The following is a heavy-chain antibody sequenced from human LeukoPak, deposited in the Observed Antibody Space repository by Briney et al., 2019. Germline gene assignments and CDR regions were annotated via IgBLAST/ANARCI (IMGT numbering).Heavy chain of an antibody. J-gene: IGHJ4*02. Sequence: GRSLRLSCAASGFTFSSYGMHWVRQAPGKGLEWVAVISYDGSNKYYADSVKGRFTISRDNSKNTLYLQMNSLRAEDTAVYYCAKATGYNWSYKIDYWGQGTLVTVSS. CDR2: ISYDGSNK. CDR1: GFTFSSYG. V-gene: IGHV3-30*18. CDR3: AKATGYNWSYKIDY. D-gene: IGHD1-7*01.